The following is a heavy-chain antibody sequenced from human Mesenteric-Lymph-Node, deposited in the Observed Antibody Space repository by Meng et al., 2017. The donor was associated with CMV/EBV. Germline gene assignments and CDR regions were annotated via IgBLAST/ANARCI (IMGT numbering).Heavy chain of an antibody. J-gene: IGHJ4*02. CDR3: AAKLHGDYAFEY. CDR2: IKQDGSEK. CDR1: GFTFSSYW. Sequence: GESLKISCAASGFTFSSYWMSWVRQAPGKGLEWVANIKQDGSEKYYVDSVKGRFTISRDNSKKTVYLQMNSLGAEDTAVYYCAAKLHGDYAFEYWGQGSLVTVSS. V-gene: IGHV3-7*03. D-gene: IGHD4-17*01.